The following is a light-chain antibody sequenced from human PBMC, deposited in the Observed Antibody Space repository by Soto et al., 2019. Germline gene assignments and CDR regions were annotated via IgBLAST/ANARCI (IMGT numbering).Light chain of an antibody. CDR2: RAS. CDR3: QQYNRYRA. V-gene: IGKV1-5*03. Sequence: DIQMTQSPSTLSASVGDRVTITCRASESIDSWLAWHQQKPGRAPKLLISRASSLESGVPSRFSGSGSGTEFTLTISSLQPDYFATYYCQQYNRYRAFGQGTKVEI. J-gene: IGKJ1*01. CDR1: ESIDSW.